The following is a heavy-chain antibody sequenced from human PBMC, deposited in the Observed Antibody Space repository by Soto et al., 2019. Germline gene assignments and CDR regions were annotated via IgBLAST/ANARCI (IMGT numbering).Heavy chain of an antibody. CDR2: ISAYNGNT. J-gene: IGHJ4*02. CDR1: GYTFTSYG. Sequence: ASVKVSCKASGYTFTSYGISWVRQAPGQGLEWMGWISAYNGNTNYAQKLQGRVTMTTDTSTSTAYMELRSLRSDDTAVYYCARDPYYDILTGYSNLDYWGQGTLVTVSS. D-gene: IGHD3-9*01. CDR3: ARDPYYDILTGYSNLDY. V-gene: IGHV1-18*01.